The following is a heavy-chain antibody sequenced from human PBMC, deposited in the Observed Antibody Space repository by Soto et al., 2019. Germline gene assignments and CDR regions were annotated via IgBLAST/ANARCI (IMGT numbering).Heavy chain of an antibody. CDR2: IIPIFGTA. CDR3: ARDGYSSGWPPTVAY. V-gene: IGHV1-69*13. D-gene: IGHD6-19*01. J-gene: IGHJ4*02. Sequence: SVKVSCKASGGTFSSYAISWVRQAPGQGLEWMGGIIPIFGTANYAQKFQGRVTITADESTSTAYMELSSLRSEDTAVYYCARDGYSSGWPPTVAYWGQGTMITVSS. CDR1: GGTFSSYA.